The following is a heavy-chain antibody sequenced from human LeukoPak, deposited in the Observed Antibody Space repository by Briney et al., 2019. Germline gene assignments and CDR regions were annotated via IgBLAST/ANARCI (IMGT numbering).Heavy chain of an antibody. D-gene: IGHD1-1*01. CDR1: GGSISSYY. Sequence: ASETLSLTCTVSGGSISSYYWSWIRQPPGKGLEWIGYIYYSGSTNYNPSLKSRVTISVDTSKNQFSLKLSSVTAADTAVYYCARGSSTWAFDYWGQGTLVTVSS. V-gene: IGHV4-59*01. CDR3: ARGSSTWAFDY. J-gene: IGHJ4*02. CDR2: IYYSGST.